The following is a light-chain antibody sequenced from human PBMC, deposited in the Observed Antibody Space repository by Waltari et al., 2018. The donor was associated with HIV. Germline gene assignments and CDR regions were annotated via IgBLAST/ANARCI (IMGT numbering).Light chain of an antibody. CDR1: SSHVGGYNY. Sequence: QSALTQPASVSGSPGQSITISCTGTSSHVGGYNYVSWYQQHPGKAPKLMIYEVSNRPSGVSNRFSGSKSGNTASLTISGLQAEDEADYYCSSYTSSSTLWVFGGGTKLTVL. CDR2: EVS. CDR3: SSYTSSSTLWV. V-gene: IGLV2-14*01. J-gene: IGLJ3*02.